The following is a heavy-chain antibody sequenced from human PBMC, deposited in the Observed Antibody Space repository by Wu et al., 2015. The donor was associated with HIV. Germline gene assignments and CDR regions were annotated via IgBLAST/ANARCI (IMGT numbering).Heavy chain of an antibody. CDR2: INPNSGGT. Sequence: QVQLVQSGAEVKKPGASVKVSCKASGYTFTGYYMHWVRQAPGQGLEWMGWINPNSGGTDYAQKFQGRVTMTRDTSISTAYMELSSLKSDDTAVYYCARGTGGASSWFGELLSSYWYFDLWGRGTLVTVSS. CDR3: ARGTGGASSWFGELLSSYWYFDL. D-gene: IGHD3-10*01. J-gene: IGHJ2*01. V-gene: IGHV1-2*02. CDR1: GYTFTGYY.